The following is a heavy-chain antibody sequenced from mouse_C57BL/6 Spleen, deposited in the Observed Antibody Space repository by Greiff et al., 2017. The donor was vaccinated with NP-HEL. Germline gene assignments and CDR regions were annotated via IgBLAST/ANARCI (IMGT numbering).Heavy chain of an antibody. J-gene: IGHJ1*03. Sequence: VQLQQSGAELMKPGASVKLSCKATGYTFTGYWIEWVKQRPGHGLEWIGEIFPGSGSTNYNEKFKGKATFTADTSSNTAYMQLSSLTTEDSAIYYCARSGAYYGSSDEWYFDVWGTGTTVTVAS. D-gene: IGHD1-1*01. CDR1: GYTFTGYW. V-gene: IGHV1-9*01. CDR2: IFPGSGST. CDR3: ARSGAYYGSSDEWYFDV.